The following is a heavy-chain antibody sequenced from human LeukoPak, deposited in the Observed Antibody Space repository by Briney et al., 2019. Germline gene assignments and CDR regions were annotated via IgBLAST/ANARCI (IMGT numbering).Heavy chain of an antibody. D-gene: IGHD6-19*01. V-gene: IGHV4-4*07. CDR3: ARDVGGGWFGFDY. CDR1: ACSISNYD. Sequence: SETLSLICTVYACSISNYDWGWIRQPAGKQLKWIGRMYSSGSTHYNPSLKSRVTMSVDTSKNKFSLKLSSVAAAETAVYYCARDVGGGWFGFDYWGQGILVTVSS. J-gene: IGHJ4*02. CDR2: MYSSGST.